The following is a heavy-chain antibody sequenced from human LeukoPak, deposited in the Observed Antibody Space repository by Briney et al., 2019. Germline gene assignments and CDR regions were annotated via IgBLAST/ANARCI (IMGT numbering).Heavy chain of an antibody. CDR2: ITSSSLYI. CDR3: ARDPYNGSYGDYYYYYMDV. V-gene: IGHV3-21*01. D-gene: IGHD1-26*01. J-gene: IGHJ6*03. Sequence: GGSLRLSCAASGFTFSSYNMNWVRQTPGKGLEWVSSITSSSLYIYYADSVKGRFTISRDNAKNSLSLQMNSLRAEDTAVYYCARDPYNGSYGDYYYYYMDVWGKGTTVTISS. CDR1: GFTFSSYN.